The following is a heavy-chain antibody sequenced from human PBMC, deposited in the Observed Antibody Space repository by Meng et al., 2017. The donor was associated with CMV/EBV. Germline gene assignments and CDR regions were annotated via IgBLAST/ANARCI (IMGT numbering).Heavy chain of an antibody. CDR3: ARAATIFEYYGMDV. Sequence: SETLSLTCTVSGGSVSSGSYYWSWIRQPPGKGLEWIGYIYYSGSTNNNPSLKSRVTISVDTSKNQFSLKLSSVTAADTAVYYCARAATIFEYYGMDVWGQGTTVTVSS. CDR2: IYYSGST. CDR1: GGSVSSGSYY. J-gene: IGHJ6*02. D-gene: IGHD3-3*01. V-gene: IGHV4-61*01.